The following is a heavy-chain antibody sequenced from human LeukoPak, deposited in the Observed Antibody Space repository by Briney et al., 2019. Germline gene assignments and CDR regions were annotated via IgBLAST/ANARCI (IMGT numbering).Heavy chain of an antibody. CDR1: GHTFTTYN. D-gene: IGHD1-14*01. CDR3: ARDRGRTFEFDY. Sequence: ASVKVPCKASGHTFTTYNFYWVRQAPGQGLEWMGIVDPSDGATSYAQKFRGRVAMTRDMSTSTVYLELTSLRSDDTALYSCARDRGRTFEFDYWGQGTLVTVSS. CDR2: VDPSDGAT. V-gene: IGHV1-46*01. J-gene: IGHJ4*02.